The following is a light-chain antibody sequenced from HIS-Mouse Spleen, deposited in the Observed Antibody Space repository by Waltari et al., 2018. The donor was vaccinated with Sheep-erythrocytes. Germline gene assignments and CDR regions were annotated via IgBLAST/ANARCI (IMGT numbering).Light chain of an antibody. V-gene: IGKV1-8*01. J-gene: IGKJ3*01. CDR2: AAS. Sequence: AIRMTQSPSSFSASTGDRVTITCRASQGISSYLAWYQQKPGKAPKLLIYAASTLQSGVPSRFSGSGSGTDFTLTSSCLQSEDFATYYCQQYYSYLTFGPGTKVDIK. CDR1: QGISSY. CDR3: QQYYSYLT.